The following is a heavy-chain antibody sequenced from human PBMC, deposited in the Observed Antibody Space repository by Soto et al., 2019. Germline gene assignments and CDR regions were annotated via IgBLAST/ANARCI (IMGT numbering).Heavy chain of an antibody. CDR3: ARAVSFCSGGSCYATYAFDI. V-gene: IGHV3-21*01. D-gene: IGHD2-15*01. Sequence: PGGSLRLSCAASGFTFSTYSMNWVRQAPGKGLEWVSSISSRSSYIYYADSVKGRFTISRDNAKNSLFVEMNSLRAEDTAVYYCARAVSFCSGGSCYATYAFDIWGQGTMVTVSS. J-gene: IGHJ3*02. CDR2: ISSRSSYI. CDR1: GFTFSTYS.